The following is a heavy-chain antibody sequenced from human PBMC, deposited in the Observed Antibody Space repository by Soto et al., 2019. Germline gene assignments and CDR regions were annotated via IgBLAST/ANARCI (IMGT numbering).Heavy chain of an antibody. J-gene: IGHJ6*02. Sequence: GGSLRLSCAASGFTSSSYDMHWVRQATGKGLEWVSAIGTAGDTYYPGSVKGRFAISRENAKNSLYLQMNSLRAGDTAVYYCARDRRGYGSGSYQPDYYGMDVWGQGTTVTVSS. CDR1: GFTSSSYD. CDR3: ARDRRGYGSGSYQPDYYGMDV. D-gene: IGHD3-10*01. V-gene: IGHV3-13*01. CDR2: IGTAGDT.